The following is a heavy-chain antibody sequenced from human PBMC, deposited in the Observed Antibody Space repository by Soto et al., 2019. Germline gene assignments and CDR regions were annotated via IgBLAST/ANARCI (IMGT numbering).Heavy chain of an antibody. V-gene: IGHV3-30-3*01. Sequence: GSLRLSCAASGFTFSSYAMHWVRQAPGKGLEWVAVISYDGSNKYYADSVKGRFTISRDNSKNTLYLQMNSLRAEDTAVYYCARAGGYYYHYYYGMDVWGQGTTVTVSS. D-gene: IGHD3-22*01. CDR3: ARAGGYYYHYYYGMDV. CDR1: GFTFSSYA. J-gene: IGHJ6*02. CDR2: ISYDGSNK.